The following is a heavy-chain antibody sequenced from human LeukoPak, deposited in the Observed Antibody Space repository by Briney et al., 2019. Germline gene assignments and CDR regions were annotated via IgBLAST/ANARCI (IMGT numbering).Heavy chain of an antibody. CDR1: GNTLTDLS. CDR2: FDPEDAEV. CDR3: AAEGQWSLVHYFNS. Sequence: ASVKVSCKVSGNTLTDLSIHWVRQAPEKGLDWMGGFDPEDAEVIYAEKFQDRVTMTEDPSTDTAYLELSSLRSEDTAVYYCAAEGQWSLVHYFNSWGQGTLVTVSS. J-gene: IGHJ4*02. D-gene: IGHD2-15*01. V-gene: IGHV1-24*01.